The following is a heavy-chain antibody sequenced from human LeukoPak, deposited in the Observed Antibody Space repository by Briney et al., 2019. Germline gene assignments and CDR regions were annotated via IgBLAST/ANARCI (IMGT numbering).Heavy chain of an antibody. CDR3: ARQFVGRLGAFDI. CDR2: INHSGST. J-gene: IGHJ3*02. D-gene: IGHD3-10*01. V-gene: IGHV4-34*01. CDR1: GGSFSGYY. Sequence: SETLSLTCAVYGGSFSGYYWSWIRQPPGKGLEWIGEINHSGSTNYNPSLKSRVTISVDTSKNQFSLKLSSVTAADTAVYYCARQFVGRLGAFDIWGQGTMVTVSS.